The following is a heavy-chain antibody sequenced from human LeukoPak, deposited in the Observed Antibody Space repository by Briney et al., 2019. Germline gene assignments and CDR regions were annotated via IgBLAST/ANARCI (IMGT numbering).Heavy chain of an antibody. CDR1: GFTFSSYA. CDR3: AKSLDSSSPYYYYYMDV. Sequence: PGGSLRLSCAASGFTFSSYAMSWVRQAPGKGLEWVSAISGSGGSTYYADSVKGRFTISRDNSKNTLYLQMNSLRAEDTAVYHCAKSLDSSSPYYYYYMDVWGKGTTVTVSS. J-gene: IGHJ6*03. V-gene: IGHV3-23*01. CDR2: ISGSGGST. D-gene: IGHD6-6*01.